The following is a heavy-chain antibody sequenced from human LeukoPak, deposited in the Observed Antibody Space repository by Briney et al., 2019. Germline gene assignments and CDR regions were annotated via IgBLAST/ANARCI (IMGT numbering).Heavy chain of an antibody. V-gene: IGHV1-8*01. CDR3: ARGQFSRLLWFGELLYYFDY. Sequence: GASVKVSCKASGYTFTSYDINWVRQATGQGLEWMGWMNPNSGNTGYAQKFQGRVTMTRNTSISTAYMELSSLRSEDTAVYYCARGQFSRLLWFGELLYYFDYWGQGTLVTVSS. CDR1: GYTFTSYD. D-gene: IGHD3-10*01. CDR2: MNPNSGNT. J-gene: IGHJ4*02.